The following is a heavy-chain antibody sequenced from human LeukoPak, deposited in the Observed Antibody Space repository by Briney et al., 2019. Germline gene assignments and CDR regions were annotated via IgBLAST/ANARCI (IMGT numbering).Heavy chain of an antibody. J-gene: IGHJ5*02. V-gene: IGHV1-69*13. D-gene: IGHD3-3*01. CDR2: IIPIFGIA. CDR1: GGTFSSYA. CDR3: ARDRITIFGVARYNWFDP. Sequence: ASVKVSCKASGGTFSSYAISWVRQAPGQGLEWMGGIIPIFGIANYAQKFQGRVTITADESTSTAYMELSSLRSEDTAVYYCARDRITIFGVARYNWFDPWGQGTLVTVSS.